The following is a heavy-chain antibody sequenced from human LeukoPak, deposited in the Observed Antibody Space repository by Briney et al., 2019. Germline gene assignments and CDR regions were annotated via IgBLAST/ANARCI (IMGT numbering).Heavy chain of an antibody. Sequence: ASVKVSCKASGYTFNRYGFSWVRQAPGQGLECQGWISAYSGNTKYAQNFQDRVTMTTDASTSTAYMELRSLTSDDTAVYVCARTHDYDNFPDYWGQGTLVAVSS. CDR3: ARTHDYDNFPDY. CDR2: ISAYSGNT. V-gene: IGHV1-18*01. D-gene: IGHD4-11*01. CDR1: GYTFNRYG. J-gene: IGHJ4*02.